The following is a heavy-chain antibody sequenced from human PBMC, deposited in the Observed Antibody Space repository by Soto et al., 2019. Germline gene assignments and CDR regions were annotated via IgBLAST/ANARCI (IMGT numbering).Heavy chain of an antibody. CDR1: GYTFTGYY. J-gene: IGHJ6*03. D-gene: IGHD2-2*01. CDR2: INPNSGGT. V-gene: IGHV1-2*04. CDR3: AREVPYCSSTSCKANRDYYYYMDV. Sequence: GASVKVSCKASGYTFTGYYMHWVRQAPGQGLEWMGWINPNSGGTNYAQKFQGWVTMTRDTSISTAYMELSRLRSDDTAVYYCAREVPYCSSTSCKANRDYYYYMDVWGKRTTVTVSS.